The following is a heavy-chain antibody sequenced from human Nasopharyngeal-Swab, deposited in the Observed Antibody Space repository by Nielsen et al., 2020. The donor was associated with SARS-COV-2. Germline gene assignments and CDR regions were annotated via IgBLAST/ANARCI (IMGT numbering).Heavy chain of an antibody. Sequence: SETLSLTCTVSGGSISSYYWSWIRQPPGKGLEWIGYIYYSGSTNYNPSFKSRVTISVDTPKNQFSLKLSSVTAADTAVYYCARVRNDYVWGSYRYNTYDAFDIWGQGTMVTVSS. J-gene: IGHJ3*02. V-gene: IGHV4-59*13. CDR2: IYYSGST. CDR1: GGSISSYY. D-gene: IGHD3-16*02. CDR3: ARVRNDYVWGSYRYNTYDAFDI.